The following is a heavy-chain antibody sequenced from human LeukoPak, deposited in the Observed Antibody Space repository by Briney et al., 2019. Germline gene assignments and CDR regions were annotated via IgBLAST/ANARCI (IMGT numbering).Heavy chain of an antibody. D-gene: IGHD3-3*01. CDR3: ARRTLFGVIKPPDY. CDR2: INSDGSST. V-gene: IGHV3-74*01. Sequence: GGSLRLSCAASGFTFSSYWMHWVRQAPGKGLVWVSRINSDGSSTSYADSVKGRFTISRDNAKNTLYLQLSSLRVEDTAVYYCARRTLFGVIKPPDYWGQGTLVTVSS. J-gene: IGHJ4*02. CDR1: GFTFSSYW.